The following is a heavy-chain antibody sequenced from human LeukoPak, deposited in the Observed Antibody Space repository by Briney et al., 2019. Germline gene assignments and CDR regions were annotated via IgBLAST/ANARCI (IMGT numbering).Heavy chain of an antibody. J-gene: IGHJ3*02. Sequence: GGSLRLSCAASGFTFSSYGMHWVRQAPGKGLEWVAFIRYDGSNKYYADSVKGRFTISRDNSKNTLYLQMNSLRAEDTAVYYCAKDLGELAGAFDIWGQGTMVTVSS. CDR2: IRYDGSNK. CDR1: GFTFSSYG. CDR3: AKDLGELAGAFDI. V-gene: IGHV3-30*02. D-gene: IGHD3-16*01.